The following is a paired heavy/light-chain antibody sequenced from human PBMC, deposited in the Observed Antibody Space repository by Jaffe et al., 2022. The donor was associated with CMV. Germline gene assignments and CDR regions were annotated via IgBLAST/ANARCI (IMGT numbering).Heavy chain of an antibody. CDR2: IWYDGSDK. CDR1: GFIFRTFG. V-gene: IGHV3-33*08. J-gene: IGHJ6*03. CDR3: ARGRGLGSGSYYHYMDV. Sequence: QVQLVESGGGVVQPGTSLRLSCAASGFIFRTFGMHWVRQAPGKGLEWVAVIWYDGSDKYYVDSVKGRFTISRDNSKNTLYLQMDSLRVEDTAVYYCARGRGLGSGSYYHYMDVWGKGTTLTVSS. D-gene: IGHD3-10*01.
Light chain of an antibody. CDR1: SSNIGNNY. CDR3: GTWDSSLSAGV. J-gene: IGLJ3*02. Sequence: QSVLTQPPSVSAAPGQKVTISCSGSSSNIGNNYVSWYQQFPGTAPKLLIYENDKRPSGIPDRFSGSKSGTSATLGITGLQTGDEADYYCGTWDSSLSAGVFGGGTKLTVL. CDR2: END. V-gene: IGLV1-51*02.